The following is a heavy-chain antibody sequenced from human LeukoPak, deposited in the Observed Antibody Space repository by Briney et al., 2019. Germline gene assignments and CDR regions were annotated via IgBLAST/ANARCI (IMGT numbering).Heavy chain of an antibody. CDR1: GFTFSSYG. CDR2: IWYDGSNK. CDR3: ARDGDTIFGSSALDY. V-gene: IGHV3-33*01. Sequence: AGGSLRLSCAASGFTFSSYGMHWVRQAPGKGLEWVAVIWYDGSNKYYADSVKGRFTISRDNSKNTLYLQMNSLRAEDTAVYYCARDGDTIFGSSALDYWGQGTLVTVSS. J-gene: IGHJ4*02. D-gene: IGHD3-3*01.